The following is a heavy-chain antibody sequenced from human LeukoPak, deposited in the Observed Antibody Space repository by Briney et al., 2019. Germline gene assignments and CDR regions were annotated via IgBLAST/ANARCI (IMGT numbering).Heavy chain of an antibody. V-gene: IGHV3-11*06. CDR3: ARQTVTTTPFDY. D-gene: IGHD4-17*01. Sequence: GRFTISRDDAKNSLYVQMNSLRDEDTAVYYCARQTVTTTPFDYWGQGTLVTVSS. J-gene: IGHJ4*02.